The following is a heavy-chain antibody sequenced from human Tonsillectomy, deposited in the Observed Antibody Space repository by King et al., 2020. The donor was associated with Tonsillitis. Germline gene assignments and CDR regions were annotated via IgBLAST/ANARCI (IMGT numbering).Heavy chain of an antibody. Sequence: QLQESGPGLVKPSETLSLTCTVSGYSISSGSYWGWIRQPPGKGLEWIGSIFHSGSTSYNPSLKSRVTISVDTPKNQFSLKLSSVTAADTAVYYCASVYYAFWSGYYFFDYWGQGTLVTVSS. V-gene: IGHV4-38-2*02. J-gene: IGHJ4*02. CDR2: IFHSGST. CDR3: ASVYYAFWSGYYFFDY. D-gene: IGHD3-3*01. CDR1: GYSISSGSY.